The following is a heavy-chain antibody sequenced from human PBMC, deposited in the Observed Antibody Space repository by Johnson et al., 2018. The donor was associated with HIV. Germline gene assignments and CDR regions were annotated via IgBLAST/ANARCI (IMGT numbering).Heavy chain of an antibody. D-gene: IGHD6-6*01. CDR3: AKDILFEYSSPGGVAFDI. CDR2: IKSKTDGGTT. J-gene: IGHJ3*02. Sequence: VQLVGSGGGLVQPGGSLRLSCAASGFTFSNAWMSWVRQAPGKGLEWVGRIKSKTDGGTTESAAPGQGRFTMPRDNAKNSLYLQMNSLRAEDTAWYYCAKDILFEYSSPGGVAFDIWGQGTMVTISS. CDR1: GFTFSNAW. V-gene: IGHV3-15*05.